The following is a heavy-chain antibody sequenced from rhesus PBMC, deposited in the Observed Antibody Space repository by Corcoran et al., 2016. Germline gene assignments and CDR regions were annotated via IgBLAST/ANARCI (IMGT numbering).Heavy chain of an antibody. D-gene: IGHD2-15*01. CDR2: NIYSEST. Sequence: QVQLQESGPGLVKPSETLSLTCAVSGGSISSGYYHWNWIRQSPGKGLEWIGYNIYSESTDYNPSLKSRVTISRDTSKDQFSLKLTSVTAADTAVYYCARQNWNAFDFWGQGLTVTVSS. J-gene: IGHJ3*01. CDR1: GGSISSGYYH. CDR3: ARQNWNAFDF. V-gene: IGHV4-122*02.